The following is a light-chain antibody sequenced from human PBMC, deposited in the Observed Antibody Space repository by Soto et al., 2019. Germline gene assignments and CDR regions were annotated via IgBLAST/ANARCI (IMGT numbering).Light chain of an antibody. V-gene: IGKV1-12*01. CDR2: ATS. J-gene: IGKJ2*01. Sequence: DIQMTQSPSSVSASVGDRVSITCRASQGISNWLAWYQQKAGKAPKLLIYATSTLQSGVPSRFRGGGSGTEFTLTIRSLQPDDVATYYCQQANSFPYTFGQGTKLEIK. CDR1: QGISNW. CDR3: QQANSFPYT.